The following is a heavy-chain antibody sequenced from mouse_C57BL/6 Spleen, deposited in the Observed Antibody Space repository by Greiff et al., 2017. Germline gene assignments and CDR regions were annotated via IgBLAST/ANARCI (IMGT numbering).Heavy chain of an antibody. V-gene: IGHV1-55*01. J-gene: IGHJ3*01. Sequence: QVQLQQPGAELVKPGASVKMSCKASGYTFTSYWITWVKQRPGQGLEWIGDIYPGSGSTNYHEKFKSKATLTVDTSSSTAYMQLSSLTSEDSAVYYCARSGYDYDGRFAYGGQGTLVTVSA. CDR1: GYTFTSYW. CDR3: ARSGYDYDGRFAY. D-gene: IGHD2-4*01. CDR2: IYPGSGST.